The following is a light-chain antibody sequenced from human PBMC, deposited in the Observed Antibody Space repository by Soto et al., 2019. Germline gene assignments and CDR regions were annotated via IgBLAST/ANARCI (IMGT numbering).Light chain of an antibody. CDR3: SSYTSSTTWV. V-gene: IGLV2-14*01. Sequence: QSAVTQPASVSGSPGQSITISCTGTSSDVGGYNYVSWYQQHPGKAPKLMIYGVSNRPSGVSSRFSGSKSGNTASLTISALHAEDEADYYCSSYTSSTTWVFGGGTKLTVL. CDR2: GVS. J-gene: IGLJ3*02. CDR1: SSDVGGYNY.